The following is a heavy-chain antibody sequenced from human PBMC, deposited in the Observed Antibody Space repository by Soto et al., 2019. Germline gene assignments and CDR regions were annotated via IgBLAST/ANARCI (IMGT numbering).Heavy chain of an antibody. V-gene: IGHV3-21*01. D-gene: IGHD1-1*01. Sequence: EVQLVESGGGLVKPGGSLRLSCTASGFTFRTYSMTWVRQAPGKGLEWVSSISSSSDYIYHADSVKGRFTISRDNDKNSLHLHMNSLRAEDTAVYYCARGYNSFEYWGQGTPVTVSS. CDR2: ISSSSDYI. J-gene: IGHJ4*02. CDR1: GFTFRTYS. CDR3: ARGYNSFEY.